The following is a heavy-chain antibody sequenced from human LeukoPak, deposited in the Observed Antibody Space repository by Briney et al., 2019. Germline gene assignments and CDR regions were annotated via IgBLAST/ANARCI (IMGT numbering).Heavy chain of an antibody. D-gene: IGHD3-9*01. CDR2: ISGTGGTT. CDR3: AKRLVMTGTYHFDY. J-gene: IGHJ4*02. Sequence: GGSLRLSCEASGFTFSNYGMNWVRQAPGKGLEWVSRISGTGGTTFYADSVKGRFTISRDNSKNTLYLQMNSLRAEDTAVYYCAKRLVMTGTYHFDYWGQGTLVTVSS. CDR1: GFTFSNYG. V-gene: IGHV3-23*01.